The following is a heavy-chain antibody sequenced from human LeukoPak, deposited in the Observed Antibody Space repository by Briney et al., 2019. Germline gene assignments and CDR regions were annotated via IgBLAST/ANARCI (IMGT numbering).Heavy chain of an antibody. Sequence: SETLSLTCAVYGGSFSGYYWSWIRQPPGKGLEWIGEINHSGSTNYNPSLKSRVTISVDTSKNQFSLKLSSVTAADTAVYYCARENGDYPNNFDYWGQGTLVTVSS. V-gene: IGHV4-34*01. CDR3: ARENGDYPNNFDY. J-gene: IGHJ4*02. CDR1: GGSFSGYY. D-gene: IGHD4-17*01. CDR2: INHSGST.